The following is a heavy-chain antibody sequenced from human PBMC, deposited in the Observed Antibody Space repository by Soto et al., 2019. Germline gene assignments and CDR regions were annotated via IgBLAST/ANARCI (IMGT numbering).Heavy chain of an antibody. CDR2: ITRSGST. Sequence: SETLSLTCAVYGESFSGYYWTWIRQAPGEGLQWIGEITRSGSTNYNPSLKSRVTISVDTSKNQFSLKLSSVTAADTAVYYCARRCSGGSWLCGMDVWGQGTTVTVSS. J-gene: IGHJ6*02. D-gene: IGHD2-15*01. V-gene: IGHV4-34*01. CDR3: ARRCSGGSWLCGMDV. CDR1: GESFSGYY.